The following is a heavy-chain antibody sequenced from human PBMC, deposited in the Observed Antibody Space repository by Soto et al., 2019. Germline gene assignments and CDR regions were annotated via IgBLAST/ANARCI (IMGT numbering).Heavy chain of an antibody. V-gene: IGHV3-23*01. J-gene: IGHJ4*02. Sequence: PGGSLRLSCAASGFTFSSYAMSWVRQAPGKGLEWVSAISGSGGSTYYADSVKGRFTISRDNSKNTLYLQMNSLRAEDTAVYYCAKVWARLLTGYLYYFDYWGQGTLVTVSS. CDR1: GFTFSSYA. D-gene: IGHD3-9*01. CDR3: AKVWARLLTGYLYYFDY. CDR2: ISGSGGST.